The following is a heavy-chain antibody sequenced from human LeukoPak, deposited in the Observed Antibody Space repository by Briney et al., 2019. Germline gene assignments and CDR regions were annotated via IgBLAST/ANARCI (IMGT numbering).Heavy chain of an antibody. V-gene: IGHV5-51*01. CDR1: GYSFTSYW. CDR3: YFYYGMDF. Sequence: GESLKISCQGSGYSFTSYWIGWVRQMPGKGLEWMGIIYPGDSDTRYSPSFQGQVTISADKSISTAYLQWSSLKASDTAIYLSYFYYGMDFWGQGTAVTVSS. CDR2: IYPGDSDT. J-gene: IGHJ6*02.